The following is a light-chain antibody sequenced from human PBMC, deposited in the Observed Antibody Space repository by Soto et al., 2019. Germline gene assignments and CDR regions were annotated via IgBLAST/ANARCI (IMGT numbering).Light chain of an antibody. J-gene: IGLJ2*01. CDR3: CSYACSRTWV. V-gene: IGLV2-23*01. CDR1: SSDVGSYKL. CDR2: EGN. Sequence: QSALTQPASVSGSPGQSITISCTGTSSDVGSYKLVSWYQQHPGKAPKLIIYEGNKRPSGVSNRFSGSKSGNTASLTISGLQAEDEADYYCCSYACSRTWVFGGGTKLTVL.